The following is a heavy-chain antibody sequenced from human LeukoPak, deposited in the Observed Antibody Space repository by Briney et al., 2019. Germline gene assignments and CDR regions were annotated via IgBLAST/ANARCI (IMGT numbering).Heavy chain of an antibody. CDR2: ISGRGSTI. J-gene: IGHJ4*02. D-gene: IGHD2-21*02. CDR3: GKEGPSCGGDCYGVFDY. Sequence: PGGSLRLSCAASGFTFTNYAVAWVRQAPGKGLEWVSVISGRGSTIYYADSVKGRFTISRDNSKNTLYLQMNGLREEATAVYYCGKEGPSCGGDCYGVFDYWGQGTLVTVSS. V-gene: IGHV3-23*01. CDR1: GFTFTNYA.